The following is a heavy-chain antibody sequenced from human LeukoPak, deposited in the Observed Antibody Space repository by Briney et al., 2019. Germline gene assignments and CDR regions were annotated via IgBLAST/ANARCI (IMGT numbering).Heavy chain of an antibody. CDR1: GGSFSGYY. J-gene: IGHJ4*02. CDR2: INHSRST. V-gene: IGHV4-34*01. CDR3: ARGRGVRGVNLDY. D-gene: IGHD3-10*01. Sequence: SDTLSLTCAVYGGSFSGYYWRWIRQPPGKGLEWIGEINHSRSTNYNPSLKSRVTISVDTSKNQFSLKLSSVTAADTAVYYCARGRGVRGVNLDYWGQGTLVTVSS.